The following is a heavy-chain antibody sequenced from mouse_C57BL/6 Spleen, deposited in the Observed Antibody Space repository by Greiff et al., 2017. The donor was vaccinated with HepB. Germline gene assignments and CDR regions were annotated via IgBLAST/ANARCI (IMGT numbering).Heavy chain of an antibody. J-gene: IGHJ2*01. D-gene: IGHD1-1*01. CDR1: GYTFTSYW. CDR2: IYPGNSDT. V-gene: IGHV1-5*01. Sequence: EVQLQQSGTVLARPGASVKMSCKTSGYTFTSYWMHWVKQRPGQGLEWIGAIYPGNSDTSYNQKFKGKAKLTAVTSASTAYMELSSLTNEDSAVYYCTPLTTVVEDYWGQGTTLTVSS. CDR3: TPLTTVVEDY.